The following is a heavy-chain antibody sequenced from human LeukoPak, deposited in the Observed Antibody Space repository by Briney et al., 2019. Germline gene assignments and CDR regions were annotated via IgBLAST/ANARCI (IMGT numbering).Heavy chain of an antibody. Sequence: GGSLRLSCAASGFTFSSYSMNWVRQAPGKGLEWVSSISSSSSYIYYADSVKGRFTISRDNAKNSLYLQMNSLRAEDTAVYYCARGAPARDFWSGYYTVVDYWGQGTLVTVSS. CDR3: ARGAPARDFWSGYYTVVDY. D-gene: IGHD3-3*01. V-gene: IGHV3-21*01. CDR2: ISSSSSYI. CDR1: GFTFSSYS. J-gene: IGHJ4*02.